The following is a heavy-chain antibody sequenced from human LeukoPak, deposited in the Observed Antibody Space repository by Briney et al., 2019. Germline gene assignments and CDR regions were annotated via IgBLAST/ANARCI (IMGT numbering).Heavy chain of an antibody. CDR1: GFTFSSYT. Sequence: PGGSLRLSCAASGFTFSSYTMHWVRQAPGKGLEWVSSITSSGTYMNYADSVKGRFTISRDNAKNSLYLQMNSLRAEDTAVYYCARTPEYSSSFRDDYYYYMDVWGKGTTVTVSS. CDR3: ARTPEYSSSFRDDYYYYMDV. J-gene: IGHJ6*03. V-gene: IGHV3-21*01. D-gene: IGHD6-13*01. CDR2: ITSSGTYM.